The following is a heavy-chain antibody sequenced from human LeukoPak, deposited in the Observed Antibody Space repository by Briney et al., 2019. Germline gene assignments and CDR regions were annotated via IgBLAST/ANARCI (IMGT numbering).Heavy chain of an antibody. J-gene: IGHJ6*03. CDR1: GGSLSNYY. V-gene: IGHV4-34*01. CDR2: IYHSGST. Sequence: KPSATLSLTCAVYGGSLSNYYWSSIRQPPGKGLEWIGSIYHSGSTYYNPSLKSRVTISVDTSKNQFSLKLSSVTAADTAVYYCARAPTLYYYYYYMDVWGKGTTVTVSS. CDR3: ARAPTLYYYYYYMDV.